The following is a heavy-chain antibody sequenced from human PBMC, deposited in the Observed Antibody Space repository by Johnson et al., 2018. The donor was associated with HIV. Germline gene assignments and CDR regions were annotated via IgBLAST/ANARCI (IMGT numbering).Heavy chain of an antibody. V-gene: IGHV3-74*03. CDR3: AKDERAGQWLVLAFDI. Sequence: VQLVESGGDLVQPGGSLRLSCAASGFAFRPYWMVWVRQVPGKRPVWVARFYNDGCSPTYADSVQGRFTISSDNSKNTLYLQMNSLGAEDTAVYYWAKDERAGQWLVLAFDIWGQGTMVTVSS. CDR1: GFAFRPYW. CDR2: FYNDGCSP. D-gene: IGHD6-19*01. J-gene: IGHJ3*02.